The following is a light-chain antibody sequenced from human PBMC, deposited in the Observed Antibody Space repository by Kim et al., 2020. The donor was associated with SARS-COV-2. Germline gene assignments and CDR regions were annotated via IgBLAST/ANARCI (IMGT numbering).Light chain of an antibody. CDR1: SGSIASSY. J-gene: IGLJ2*01. CDR3: QSYDSNNPVI. Sequence: KAVTISCTRSSGSIASSYVQWYQQRPGSAPTSVIYEDNERPSGVPDRFSGSIDSSSNSASLTISGLKTEDEADYYCQSYDSNNPVIFGGGTQLTVL. CDR2: EDN. V-gene: IGLV6-57*03.